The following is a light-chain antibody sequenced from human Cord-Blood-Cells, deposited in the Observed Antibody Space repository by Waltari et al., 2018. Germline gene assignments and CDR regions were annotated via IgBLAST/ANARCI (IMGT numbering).Light chain of an antibody. CDR3: QQRSNWPSYT. CDR1: QSVSSY. CDR2: DAS. V-gene: IGKV3-11*01. J-gene: IGKJ2*01. Sequence: EIVLTQSPATLSLSPGERATLSCRASQSVSSYLAWYQQKPGQAPRLLIYDASNRATGIPARFSGSGSGTDFTLTISSLEPEDFAVYYCQQRSNWPSYTFGQGTKLKIK.